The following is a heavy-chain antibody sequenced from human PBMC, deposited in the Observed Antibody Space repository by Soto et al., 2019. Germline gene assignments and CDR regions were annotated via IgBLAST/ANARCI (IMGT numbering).Heavy chain of an antibody. Sequence: PSETLSLTCTVSGGSISSSSYCWGWIRQPPGKGREWIGSIYYSGSTYYNPSLKSRVTISVDTSKNQFSLKLSAVTAADTAVYYCARLFGGTIFGVVIDDFDYWGQGTQVPGSS. CDR2: IYYSGST. CDR1: GGSISSSSYC. V-gene: IGHV4-39*01. D-gene: IGHD3-3*01. CDR3: ARLFGGTIFGVVIDDFDY. J-gene: IGHJ4*02.